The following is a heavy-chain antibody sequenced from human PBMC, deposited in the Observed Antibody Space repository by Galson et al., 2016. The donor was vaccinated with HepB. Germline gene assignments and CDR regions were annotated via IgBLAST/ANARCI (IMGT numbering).Heavy chain of an antibody. CDR1: GYTFTSYY. CDR3: ARDPTNHNDFWDGYLPYSYYYYAMDV. J-gene: IGHJ6*02. CDR2: VNPSGGST. V-gene: IGHV1-46*01. Sequence: SVKVSCKASGYTFTSYYMYWVRQAPGQGLEWMGIVNPSGGSTSYAQKFQGRVTMTRDTSTSTVYMELSSLRSEDTAVYYCARDPTNHNDFWDGYLPYSYYYYAMDVWGQGTTVTVSS. D-gene: IGHD3-3*01.